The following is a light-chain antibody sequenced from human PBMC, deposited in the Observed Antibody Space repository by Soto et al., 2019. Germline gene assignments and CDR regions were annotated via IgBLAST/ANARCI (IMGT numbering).Light chain of an antibody. V-gene: IGKV3-11*01. Sequence: EIVLTQSPATLSLSPGERATLSCRASQSVSSYLAWYQQKPGQAPRLLIYDASNRATGIPARFSGSGSGTDFTLTISSLEPEDFAVYYCQQRSNWPPSITFGHGTRLDIK. CDR3: QQRSNWPPSIT. J-gene: IGKJ5*01. CDR2: DAS. CDR1: QSVSSY.